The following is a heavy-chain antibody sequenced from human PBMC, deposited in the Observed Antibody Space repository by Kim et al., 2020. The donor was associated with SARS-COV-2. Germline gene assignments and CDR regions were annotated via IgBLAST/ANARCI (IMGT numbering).Heavy chain of an antibody. D-gene: IGHD5-12*01. CDR3: ASVYSGFDSRWYFDL. J-gene: IGHJ2*01. V-gene: IGHV4-39*07. Sequence: PSLKSRVTISVDTSQNQFSLKLSSVTAADTAVYYCASVYSGFDSRWYFDLWGRGTLVTVSS.